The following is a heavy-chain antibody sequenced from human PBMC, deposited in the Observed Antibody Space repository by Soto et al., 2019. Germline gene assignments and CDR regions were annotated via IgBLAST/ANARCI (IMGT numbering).Heavy chain of an antibody. D-gene: IGHD3-22*01. CDR3: AKDRYYDSSGYYYLIDY. CDR2: ISWNSGSI. J-gene: IGHJ4*02. V-gene: IGHV3-9*01. Sequence: EVQLVESGGGLVQPGRSLRLSCAASGFTFDDYAMHWVRQAPGKGLEWVSGISWNSGSIGYADSVKGRFTISRDNAKNSLYLQMNSLRAEDTAVYYCAKDRYYDSSGYYYLIDYWGQGTLVTVSS. CDR1: GFTFDDYA.